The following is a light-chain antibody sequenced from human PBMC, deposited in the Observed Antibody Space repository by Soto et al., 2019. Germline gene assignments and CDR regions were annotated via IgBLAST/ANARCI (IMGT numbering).Light chain of an antibody. CDR2: GAS. J-gene: IGKJ3*01. CDR3: QQYGSSPFT. CDR1: QSVSSSY. Sequence: EIVLTQSPGTLSLSPGERATLSCRASQSVSSSYLAWYQQKPGQAPRLLIYGASSRATGIPDRFSGSGSGTDFTLTISRLEPEDFAVYYCQQYGSSPFTFGPGTKLDIK. V-gene: IGKV3-20*01.